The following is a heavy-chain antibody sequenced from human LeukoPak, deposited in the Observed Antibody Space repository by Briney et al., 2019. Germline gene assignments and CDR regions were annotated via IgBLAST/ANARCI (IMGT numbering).Heavy chain of an antibody. D-gene: IGHD1-26*01. V-gene: IGHV3-21*01. CDR1: GFTFSSYS. CDR3: ARIVGATGYYYYMDV. CDR2: ISSSSSYI. Sequence: PGGSLRLSCAASGFTFSSYSMNWVRQAPGRGLEWVSSISSSSSYIYYADSVKGLFTISRDNAKNSLYLQMNSLRAEDTAVYYCARIVGATGYYYYMDVWGKGTTVTVSS. J-gene: IGHJ6*03.